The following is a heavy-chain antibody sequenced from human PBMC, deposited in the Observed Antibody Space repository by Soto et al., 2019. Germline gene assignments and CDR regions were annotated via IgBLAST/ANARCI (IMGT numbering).Heavy chain of an antibody. CDR2: IDWDDDK. CDR1: GFSLSTSGMC. CDR3: ARISSSSDYYYYYGMDV. V-gene: IGHV2-70*01. D-gene: IGHD6-6*01. Sequence: SGPTLVNPTQPLALTCPFSGFSLSTSGMCVSWIRQPPGKALEWLALIDWDDDKYYSTSLKTRLTISKDTSKNQVVLTMTNMDPVDTATYYCARISSSSDYYYYYGMDVWGQGTTVTVP. J-gene: IGHJ6*02.